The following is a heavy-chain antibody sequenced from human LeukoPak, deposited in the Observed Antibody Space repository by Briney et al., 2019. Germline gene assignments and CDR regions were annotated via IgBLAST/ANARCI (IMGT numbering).Heavy chain of an antibody. D-gene: IGHD4-17*01. J-gene: IGHJ4*02. CDR3: AMRIGAVTTTFDY. V-gene: IGHV3-7*01. Sequence: PGGSLRLSCSASGFIFRNYGMSWVRQAPGKGLEWVANIKEDGTEQHYVDSVKGRFTISRENAKNLLFLQMNSLRADDTALYYCAMRIGAVTTTFDYWGQGTRVTVSS. CDR1: GFIFRNYG. CDR2: IKEDGTEQ.